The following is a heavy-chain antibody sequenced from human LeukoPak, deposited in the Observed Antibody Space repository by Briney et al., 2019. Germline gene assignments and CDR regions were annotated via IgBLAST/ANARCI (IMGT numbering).Heavy chain of an antibody. CDR1: GYTFTSYD. CDR2: MNPNSGNT. CDR3: ARARRGIAAAGIQSPPRYYYYMDV. Sequence: ASVKVSCKASGYTFTSYDINWVRQATGQGLEWMGLMNPNSGNTGYAQKFQGRVTITRNTSISTAYMELSSLRSEDTAVYYCARARRGIAAAGIQSPPRYYYYMDVWGKGTTVTVSS. D-gene: IGHD6-13*01. J-gene: IGHJ6*03. V-gene: IGHV1-8*03.